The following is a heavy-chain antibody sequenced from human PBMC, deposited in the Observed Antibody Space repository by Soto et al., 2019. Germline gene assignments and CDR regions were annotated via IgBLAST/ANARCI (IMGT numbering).Heavy chain of an antibody. V-gene: IGHV3-30-3*01. Sequence: GGSLSLSCVASGCTFSNYAMNLVRQAPGKGLEWVAVISYDGSNKYYADSVKGRITISRDNSRNTLYLQMNNLRAEDTAMYYCARDLGNNYGSFAYWGQGTLVTVSS. CDR1: GCTFSNYA. CDR2: ISYDGSNK. J-gene: IGHJ4*02. D-gene: IGHD4-17*01. CDR3: ARDLGNNYGSFAY.